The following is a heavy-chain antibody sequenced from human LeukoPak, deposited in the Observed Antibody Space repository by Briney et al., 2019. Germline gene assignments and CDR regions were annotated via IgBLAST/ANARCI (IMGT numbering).Heavy chain of an antibody. D-gene: IGHD2-15*01. CDR3: ARVGVVGAMDY. J-gene: IGHJ4*02. V-gene: IGHV1-2*02. CDR2: INPNSGGT. CDR1: GYTFTSYG. Sequence: GASVKVSCKASGYTFTSYGISWVRQAPGQGLEWMGWINPNSGGTNYAQKFQGRVTMTRDTSISTAYMELSRLRSDDTAVYYCARVGVVGAMDYWGQGTLVTVSS.